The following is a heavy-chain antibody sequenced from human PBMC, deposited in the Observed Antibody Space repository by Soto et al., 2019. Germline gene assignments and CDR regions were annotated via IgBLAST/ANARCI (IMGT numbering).Heavy chain of an antibody. CDR3: ARDQGYCSGGSCYKFDY. Sequence: ASVKVSCKASGYTFTSYGISWVRQAPGQGLEWMGWISAYNGNTNYAQKLQGRVTMTTDTSTSTAYMELRSLRSDDTAVYYCARDQGYCSGGSCYKFDYWGQGTLVTVSS. J-gene: IGHJ4*02. D-gene: IGHD2-15*01. CDR2: ISAYNGNT. CDR1: GYTFTSYG. V-gene: IGHV1-18*01.